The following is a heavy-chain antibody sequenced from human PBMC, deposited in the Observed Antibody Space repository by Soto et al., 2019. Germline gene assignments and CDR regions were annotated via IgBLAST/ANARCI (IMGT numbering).Heavy chain of an antibody. Sequence: SETLSLTCTVSGGSISSGGYYWSWIRQHPGKGLEWIGYIYYSGSTYYNPPLKSRVTISVDTSKNQFSLKLSSVTAADTAVYYCARARGFGELLFFWFDPWGQGTRVTVSS. J-gene: IGHJ5*02. CDR1: GGSISSGGYY. V-gene: IGHV4-31*03. D-gene: IGHD3-10*01. CDR3: ARARGFGELLFFWFDP. CDR2: IYYSGST.